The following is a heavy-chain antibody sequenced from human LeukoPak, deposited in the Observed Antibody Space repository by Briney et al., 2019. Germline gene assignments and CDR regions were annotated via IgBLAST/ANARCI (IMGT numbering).Heavy chain of an antibody. CDR3: AKYRCPAPQYYFDY. CDR1: GFTFSSYA. D-gene: IGHD1-26*01. CDR2: ISGSGGST. J-gene: IGHJ4*02. Sequence: GGSLRLSCAASGFTFSSYAMSWVRQAPGKGLEWVSAISGSGGSTYYADSVKGRFTISRDNSKNTLYLQTNSLRAEDTAVYYCAKYRCPAPQYYFDYWGQGTLVTVSS. V-gene: IGHV3-23*01.